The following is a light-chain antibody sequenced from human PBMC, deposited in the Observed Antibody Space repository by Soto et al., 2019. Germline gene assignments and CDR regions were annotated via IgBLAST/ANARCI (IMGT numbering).Light chain of an antibody. CDR3: ASYAGSSNV. V-gene: IGLV2-8*01. J-gene: IGLJ1*01. CDR2: EVT. Sequence: QSVLTQPPSASGSPGQSVTISCTGTSSAVGGYNYVSWYQQHPGKAPKLMIYEVTQRAAGVPHRFSGSKSGNTASLTVSGLQTEDEADYYCASYAGSSNVFGTGTKLTVL. CDR1: SSAVGGYNY.